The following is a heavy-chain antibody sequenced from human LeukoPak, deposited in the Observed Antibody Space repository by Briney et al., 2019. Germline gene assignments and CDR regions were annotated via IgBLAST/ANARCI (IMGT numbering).Heavy chain of an antibody. J-gene: IGHJ4*02. CDR3: ARDGFYYDSNIDY. CDR2: ISANNGNT. CDR1: GYTFTNYY. V-gene: IGHV1-18*04. Sequence: ASVKVSCKASGYTFTNYYMYWVRQAPGQGLEWMGWISANNGNTYYAQKLHGRVTMTTDTSTTTAYMELGSLRSDDTAVYYCARDGFYYDSNIDYWGQGTLVTVSS. D-gene: IGHD3-22*01.